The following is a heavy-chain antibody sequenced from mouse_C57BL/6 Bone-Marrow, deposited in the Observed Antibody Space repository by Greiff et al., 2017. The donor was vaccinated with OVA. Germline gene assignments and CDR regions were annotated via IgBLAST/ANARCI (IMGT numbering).Heavy chain of an antibody. D-gene: IGHD1-1*01. Sequence: EVQLQESEGGLVQPGISMKLSCTASGFTFSDYYMAWVRQVPEKGLEWVANINYDGSSTYYLDSLKSRFIISRDNAKNILYLQMSSLKSEDTATYYCARDDYYGSSYPYWYFDVWGTGTTVTVSS. CDR1: GFTFSDYY. CDR3: ARDDYYGSSYPYWYFDV. V-gene: IGHV5-16*01. J-gene: IGHJ1*03. CDR2: INYDGSST.